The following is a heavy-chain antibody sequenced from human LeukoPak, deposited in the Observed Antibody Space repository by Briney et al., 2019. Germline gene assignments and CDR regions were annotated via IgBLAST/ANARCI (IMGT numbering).Heavy chain of an antibody. J-gene: IGHJ3*02. CDR3: ARAKGRNGAFDI. Sequence: SETLSLTCTVSGGSISSYYWCWIRQPPGKGLEWIGYIYYSGSTNYNPSLKSRVTISVDTSKNQFSLKLSSVTAADTAVYYCARAKGRNGAFDIWGQGTMVTVSS. D-gene: IGHD2-8*01. V-gene: IGHV4-59*01. CDR1: GGSISSYY. CDR2: IYYSGST.